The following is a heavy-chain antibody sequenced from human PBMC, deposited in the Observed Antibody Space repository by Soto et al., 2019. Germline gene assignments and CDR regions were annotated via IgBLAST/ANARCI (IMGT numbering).Heavy chain of an antibody. J-gene: IGHJ4*02. Sequence: EVQVLESGGGLVQPGGSLRLSCAATGFTFSVFAMSWVRQAPGKGLEWVSRIYGGGNGPHYADSVKGRVTISRDNSKNTLYLQMNSLRAEDTAVYYCAKMEGMDPWAYSFDYWGQGTLVTVSS. D-gene: IGHD2-2*03. CDR2: IYGGGNGP. CDR3: AKMEGMDPWAYSFDY. V-gene: IGHV3-23*01. CDR1: GFTFSVFA.